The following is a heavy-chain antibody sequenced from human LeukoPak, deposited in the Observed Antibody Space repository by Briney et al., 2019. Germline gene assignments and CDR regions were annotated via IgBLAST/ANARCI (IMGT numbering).Heavy chain of an antibody. CDR1: GFAFSVYA. CDR2: INANSGTT. V-gene: IGHV3-23*01. D-gene: IGHD1-26*01. Sequence: GGSLRLSCSASGFAFSVYAMSWLRQPPGKGLEWVSTINANSGTTSYAASVRGRFTISRDNSKNSLYLQMNSLRAEDTAVYYCASGAQSDYWGQGTLVTVSS. CDR3: ASGAQSDY. J-gene: IGHJ4*02.